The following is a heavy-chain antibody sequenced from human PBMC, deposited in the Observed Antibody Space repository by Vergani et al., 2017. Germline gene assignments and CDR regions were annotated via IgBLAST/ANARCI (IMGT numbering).Heavy chain of an antibody. D-gene: IGHD3-10*01. J-gene: IGHJ4*02. V-gene: IGHV4-39*01. Sequence: QLQLPESGPGLVKPSETLSLTCTVSGGSISSSSYYWGWIRQPPGKGLEWIGSIYYSGSTYYNPSLKSRVTISVDTSKNQFSLKLSSVTAADTAVYYCARQSRSFGELYPNWGQGTLVTVSS. CDR2: IYYSGST. CDR1: GGSISSSSYY. CDR3: ARQSRSFGELYPN.